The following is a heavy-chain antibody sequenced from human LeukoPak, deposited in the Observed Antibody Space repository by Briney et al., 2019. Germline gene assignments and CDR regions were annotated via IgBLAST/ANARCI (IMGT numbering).Heavy chain of an antibody. V-gene: IGHV1-2*02. Sequence: ASVKVSCKASGGTFSSYAISWVRQAPGQGLEWMGWINPNSGGTNYAQKFQGRVTLTRDTSISTVYMELSRLRSDDTAEYYCARDRNITEFDYWGQGTLVTVSS. D-gene: IGHD1-20*01. CDR3: ARDRNITEFDY. J-gene: IGHJ4*02. CDR1: GGTFSSYA. CDR2: INPNSGGT.